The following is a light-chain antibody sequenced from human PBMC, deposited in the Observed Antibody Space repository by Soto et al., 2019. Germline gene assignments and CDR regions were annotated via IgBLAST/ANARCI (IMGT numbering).Light chain of an antibody. CDR2: DAS. CDR1: LHVNSY. J-gene: IGKJ5*01. Sequence: LSQSPATLSLSLGERATLSCGASLHVNSYLAWYQQKPGQAPRLLIYDASNRAAGIPARFSGSGSGTDFTLTISSLEPEDFAIYYCQQRQYWPPITFGQGTRRE. V-gene: IGKV3-11*01. CDR3: QQRQYWPPIT.